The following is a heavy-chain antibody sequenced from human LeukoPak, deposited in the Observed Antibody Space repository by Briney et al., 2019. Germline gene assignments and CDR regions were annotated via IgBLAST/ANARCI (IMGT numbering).Heavy chain of an antibody. J-gene: IGHJ4*02. CDR1: GGSFSGYY. Sequence: SETLSLTCAVYGGSFSGYYWSWIRQPPGKGLEWIGEINHSGSTNYNPSLKSRVTISVDTSKNQFSLKLSSVTAADTAVYYCARLRMVTAIRPRIGFDYWGQGTLVTVSS. V-gene: IGHV4-34*01. CDR3: ARLRMVTAIRPRIGFDY. CDR2: INHSGST. D-gene: IGHD2-21*02.